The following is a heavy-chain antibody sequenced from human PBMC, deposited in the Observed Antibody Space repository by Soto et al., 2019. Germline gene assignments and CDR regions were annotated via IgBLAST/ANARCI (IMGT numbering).Heavy chain of an antibody. D-gene: IGHD2-2*01. CDR1: GGTFSSYT. V-gene: IGHV1-69*02. CDR3: ARAGYCSSTSCYSTLAYYYYMDV. J-gene: IGHJ6*03. CDR2: IIPILGIA. Sequence: QVRLVQSGAEVQKPGSSVKVSCKASGGTFSSYTISWVRQAPGQGLEWMGRIIPILGIANYAQKFQGRVTITADKSTSTAYMELSSLRSEDTAVYYCARAGYCSSTSCYSTLAYYYYMDVWGKGTTVTVSS.